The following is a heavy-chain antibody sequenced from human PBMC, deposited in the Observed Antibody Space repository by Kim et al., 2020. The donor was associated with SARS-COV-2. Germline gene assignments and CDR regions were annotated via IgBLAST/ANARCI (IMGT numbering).Heavy chain of an antibody. J-gene: IGHJ6*02. Sequence: SETLSLTCTVSGDSISSYYWSWIRQPPGKGLEWIGYIYYSGSTNYNPSLKSRVTISVDTSKNQFSLKLSSVTAADTAVYYCARDQAYYDSSQHYYYGMDVWGRGTTVTVSS. D-gene: IGHD3-22*01. CDR2: IYYSGST. CDR1: GDSISSYY. CDR3: ARDQAYYDSSQHYYYGMDV. V-gene: IGHV4-59*01.